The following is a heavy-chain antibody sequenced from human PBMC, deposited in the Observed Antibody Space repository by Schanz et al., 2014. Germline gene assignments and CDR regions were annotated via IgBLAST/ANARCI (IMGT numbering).Heavy chain of an antibody. CDR1: GGTFSSDT. CDR2: IVPIAGIT. V-gene: IGHV1-69*09. Sequence: QVQLVQSGAEVKKPGSSVKVSCKASGGTFSSDTFSWVRQAPGQGLEWMGRIVPIAGITNYAQRFQGRVTITADKSSDTAYMELTSLRFDDTAVYYCARDFSAYVGNYFDYWGQGTLVTVSS. CDR3: ARDFSAYVGNYFDY. D-gene: IGHD5-12*01. J-gene: IGHJ4*02.